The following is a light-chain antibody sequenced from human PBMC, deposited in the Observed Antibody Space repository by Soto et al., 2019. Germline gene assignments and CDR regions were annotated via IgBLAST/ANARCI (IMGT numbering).Light chain of an antibody. V-gene: IGKV2-28*01. CDR2: FGS. CDR1: QSLLHSNGYNY. CDR3: IQGLQTPPT. J-gene: IGKJ4*01. Sequence: DVVMTQSSVSLPVTPGEPASISSRSSQSLLHSNGYNYLDWYLQKPGQSPQLLIYFGSKRASGVADRFSSSGSGTDFTLKISRVEAEDVGVYYCIQGLQTPPTFGGGTRVQIK.